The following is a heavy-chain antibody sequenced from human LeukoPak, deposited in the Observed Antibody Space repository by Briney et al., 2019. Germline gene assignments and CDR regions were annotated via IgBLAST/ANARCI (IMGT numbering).Heavy chain of an antibody. CDR3: AGSRVWANSSWYYWFDP. D-gene: IGHD3-22*01. J-gene: IGHJ5*02. V-gene: IGHV4-34*01. CDR1: DGSISSYY. CDR2: INNSRGT. Sequence: PSETLSLTCTVSDGSISSYYWSWIRQPLGKGLEWIAEINNSRGTNYNPSLKSRVTISVDTSNNQFSLKLSSVTAADTAVYYCAGSRVWANSSWYYWFDPWGQGTLVTVSS.